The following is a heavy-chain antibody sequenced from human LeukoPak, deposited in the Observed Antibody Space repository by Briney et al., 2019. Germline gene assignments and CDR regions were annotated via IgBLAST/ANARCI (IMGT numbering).Heavy chain of an antibody. CDR2: ISGSGDRT. D-gene: IGHD1-26*01. CDR3: ANGISWFEP. J-gene: IGHJ5*02. CDR1: GFTFSNYA. Sequence: GGSLRLSCAATGFTFSNYAMTWVRQASGKGLEWVSAISGSGDRTYYADSVKGRFTVSGDNPKKTLYLQVNSLRGEGTAVYYCANGISWFEPWGQGKLVTVSS. V-gene: IGHV3-23*01.